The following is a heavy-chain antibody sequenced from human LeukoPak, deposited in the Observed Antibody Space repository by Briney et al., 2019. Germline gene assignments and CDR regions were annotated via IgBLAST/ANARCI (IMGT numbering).Heavy chain of an antibody. V-gene: IGHV4-59*08. CDR2: IYYSGST. CDR1: GGSISSDY. Sequence: SETLSLTCTVSGGSISSDYWSWIRQPPGKGLEWIGYIYYSGSTNYNPSLKSRVTISVDTSKNQFSLKLSSVTAADTAVYYCARHGSSGSYSIYFDYWGQGTLLTVSS. J-gene: IGHJ4*02. CDR3: ARHGSSGSYSIYFDY. D-gene: IGHD1-26*01.